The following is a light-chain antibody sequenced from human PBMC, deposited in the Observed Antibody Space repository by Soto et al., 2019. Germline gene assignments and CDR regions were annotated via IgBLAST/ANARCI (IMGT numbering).Light chain of an antibody. CDR1: QDERNY. Sequence: AIQMTQSPSSLSASAGDRLTITCRASQDERNYVGWYQQKPGKAPKFLIYGAFSLETGIPSRFSGSGYGTEFTLTINSLLPEDFATYFCLQDYSWPWTFGQGTKVEV. CDR2: GAF. J-gene: IGKJ1*01. V-gene: IGKV1-6*01. CDR3: LQDYSWPWT.